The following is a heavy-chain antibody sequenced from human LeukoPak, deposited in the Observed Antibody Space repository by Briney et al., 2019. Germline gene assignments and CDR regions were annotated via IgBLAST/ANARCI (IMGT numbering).Heavy chain of an antibody. D-gene: IGHD3-9*01. CDR1: EFTFSDYT. CDR3: ARFLKTGYWAQYYYFDL. Sequence: PGGSLRLSCAASEFTFSDYTMSWVRQAPGKGLEWVSSISGSSSYIHYADSVKGRFTISRDNAKNSLYLQMNSLRAEDTAVYYCARFLKTGYWAQYYYFDLWGRGTLVTVSS. CDR2: ISGSSSYI. J-gene: IGHJ2*01. V-gene: IGHV3-21*01.